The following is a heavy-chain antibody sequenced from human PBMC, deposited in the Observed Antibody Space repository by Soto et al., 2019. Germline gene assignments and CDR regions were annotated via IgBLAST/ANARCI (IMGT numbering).Heavy chain of an antibody. CDR1: GFSLSTSGVG. Sequence: SGPTLVKPTQTLTLTCTFSGFSLSTSGVGVGWIRQPPGKALEWLALIYWDDDKRYSPSLKSRLTITKDTSKNQVVLTMTNMDPVDTATYYCAHTRHVESSSSGLFDYWGQGTLVTVSS. CDR2: IYWDDDK. V-gene: IGHV2-5*02. J-gene: IGHJ4*02. CDR3: AHTRHVESSSSGLFDY. D-gene: IGHD6-6*01.